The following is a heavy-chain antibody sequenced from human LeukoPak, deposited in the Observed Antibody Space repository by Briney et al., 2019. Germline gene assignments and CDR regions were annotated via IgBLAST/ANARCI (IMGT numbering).Heavy chain of an antibody. CDR3: ARYLSSGLDY. CDR2: IYYTGST. Sequence: SETLSLTCAVSGGSISNYYWSWIRQPPGRGLEWIGHIYYTGSTSYNPSLKSRVTLSVDASKNQFSLKLTSVTAADTAVYYCARYLSSGLDYWGQGTWLTVSS. J-gene: IGHJ4*02. V-gene: IGHV4-59*01. D-gene: IGHD3-10*01. CDR1: GGSISNYY.